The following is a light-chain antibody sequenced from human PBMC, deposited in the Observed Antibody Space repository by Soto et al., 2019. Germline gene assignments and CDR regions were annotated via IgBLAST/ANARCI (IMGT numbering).Light chain of an antibody. CDR2: EGI. V-gene: IGLV2-23*01. Sequence: QSVLAQPASVSGSPGQSMTISCSGTSSNIGGYNVVSWYQQHPGKAPKAIVYEGIKRPSGVSDRFSGSTSGSTASLTISGLQAEDEAEYYCCSYVGATTYVFGSGTKVTVL. CDR1: SSNIGGYNV. CDR3: CSYVGATTYV. J-gene: IGLJ1*01.